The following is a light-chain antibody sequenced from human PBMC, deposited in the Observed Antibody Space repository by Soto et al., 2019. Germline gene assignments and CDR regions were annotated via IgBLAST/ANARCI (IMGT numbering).Light chain of an antibody. CDR2: KAS. CDR1: QSISSW. V-gene: IGKV1-5*03. CDR3: QQYNSYSRT. Sequence: DIQMTQSPSTLSASVGDRVTITCRASQSISSWLAWYQQKPGKAPKLLIYKASSLESGVPSRFSGSGSGTDFTLTISRLQPDDFATYEGQQYNSYSRTFGQGTKVEIK. J-gene: IGKJ1*01.